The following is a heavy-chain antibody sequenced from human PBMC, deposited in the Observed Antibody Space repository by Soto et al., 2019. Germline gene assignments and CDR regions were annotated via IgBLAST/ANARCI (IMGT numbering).Heavy chain of an antibody. Sequence: SETLSLTCNVSGGSVSSGSYFWSWIRQPPGKGLEWIGYIYNSGNTKYNPSLKSRVTISADTSKNHFSLKVNSVTAADTAVYYCARGASTQRYFSASGGAFFDPWGQGTLVTVSS. CDR1: GGSVSSGSYF. CDR3: ARGASTQRYFSASGGAFFDP. J-gene: IGHJ5*02. V-gene: IGHV4-61*03. D-gene: IGHD3-9*01. CDR2: IYNSGNT.